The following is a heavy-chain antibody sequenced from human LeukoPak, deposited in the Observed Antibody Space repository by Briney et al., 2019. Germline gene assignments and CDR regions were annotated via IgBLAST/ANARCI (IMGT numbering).Heavy chain of an antibody. J-gene: IGHJ4*02. D-gene: IGHD6-13*01. V-gene: IGHV1-2*02. CDR2: INPNNGGT. CDR3: ARDRGSSWFADY. Sequence: GASVKVSCKASGYTFTSDYMNWVRQAPGQGLEWMGWINPNNGGTKYGKKFQGRVTMTSDTSISTAYMELSRLRYDDTAMYYCARDRGSSWFADYWGQGTLVTVSS. CDR1: GYTFTSDY.